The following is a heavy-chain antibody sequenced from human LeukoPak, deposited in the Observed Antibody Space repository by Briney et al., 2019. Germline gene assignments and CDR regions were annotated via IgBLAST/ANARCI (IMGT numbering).Heavy chain of an antibody. Sequence: GGSLRLSCAVSGFTFSGFWMSWVRQAPEKGLEWVSGIYESGQTTHYADSVKGRFSISRDNSKNTLYLQMDSLRGEDTAIYYCAKDYRIGYSDHFDYWGQGALVTVSS. V-gene: IGHV3-23*01. CDR2: IYESGQTT. CDR1: GFTFSGFW. J-gene: IGHJ4*02. CDR3: AKDYRIGYSDHFDY. D-gene: IGHD2-21*01.